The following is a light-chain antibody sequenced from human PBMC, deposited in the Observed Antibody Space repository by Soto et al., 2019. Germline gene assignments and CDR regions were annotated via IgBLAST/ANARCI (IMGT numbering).Light chain of an antibody. V-gene: IGKV3-11*01. J-gene: IGKJ4*01. CDR3: QQRSNWRALT. CDR2: DAS. Sequence: EIVLTQSPATLSLSPGERATLSCRASQSVSSYLAWYQQKPGQAPRLLIYDASNRATGIPARFSGSGSGTDFNLTISRLEPEDFAVSYCQQRSNWRALTFGGGTKVEIK. CDR1: QSVSSY.